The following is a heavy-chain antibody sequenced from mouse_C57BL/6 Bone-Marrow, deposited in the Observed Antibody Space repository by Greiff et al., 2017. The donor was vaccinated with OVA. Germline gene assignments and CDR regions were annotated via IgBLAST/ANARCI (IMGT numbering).Heavy chain of an antibody. Sequence: VQLQQSGPVLVKPGASVKMSCKASGYTFTDYYMNWVKQSHGKSLEWIGVINPYNGGTSYNQKFKGKATLTVDKSSSTAYMELNSLTSEDSAVYYCAREGDYVEWFAYWGQGTLVTVSA. D-gene: IGHD2-4*01. CDR2: INPYNGGT. J-gene: IGHJ3*01. V-gene: IGHV1-19*01. CDR3: AREGDYVEWFAY. CDR1: GYTFTDYY.